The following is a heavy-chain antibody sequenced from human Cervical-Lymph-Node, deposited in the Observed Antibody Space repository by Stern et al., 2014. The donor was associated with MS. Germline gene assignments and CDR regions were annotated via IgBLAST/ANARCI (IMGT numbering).Heavy chain of an antibody. Sequence: VQLGQSGAEVKKPGASVKVSCKASGYSFTNYDINWVRQATGQGLEWMGWMHPNSTNTVYAQKFQDRVTMTRDTSLGTAYMELSSLTSEDTAVYYCARLRGYLVPAAHYYYYGMDVWGQGTTVTVSS. CDR1: GYSFTNYD. CDR2: MHPNSTNT. CDR3: ARLRGYLVPAAHYYYYGMDV. D-gene: IGHD2-2*01. J-gene: IGHJ6*02. V-gene: IGHV1-8*01.